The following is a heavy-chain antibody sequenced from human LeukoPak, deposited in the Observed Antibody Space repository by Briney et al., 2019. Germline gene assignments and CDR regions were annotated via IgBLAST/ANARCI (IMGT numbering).Heavy chain of an antibody. J-gene: IGHJ6*03. V-gene: IGHV4-34*01. D-gene: IGHD6-13*01. CDR3: ARGVARSYSSSWYGPYYYYMDV. CDR1: GGSLSGYY. Sequence: PSETLSLTCAVYGGSLSGYYWSRIHQPPGKGLEWIGEINHSGSTNYNPSLKSRVTISVDTSKNQFSLKLSSVTAADTAVYYCARGVARSYSSSWYGPYYYYMDVWGKGTTVTVSS. CDR2: INHSGST.